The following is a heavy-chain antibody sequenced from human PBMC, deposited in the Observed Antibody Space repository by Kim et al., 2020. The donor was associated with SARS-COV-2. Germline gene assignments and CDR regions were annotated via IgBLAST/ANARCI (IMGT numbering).Heavy chain of an antibody. V-gene: IGHV3-30*18. CDR3: AKGGPLWFGDGDAFDI. CDR1: GFTFSSYG. J-gene: IGHJ3*02. CDR2: ISYDGSNK. D-gene: IGHD3-10*01. Sequence: GGSLRLSCAVSGFTFSSYGMHWVRQAPGKGLEWVAVISYDGSNKYYADSVKGRFTISRDNSKNTLYLQMNSLRAEDTAVYYCAKGGPLWFGDGDAFDIWGQGTMVTVSS.